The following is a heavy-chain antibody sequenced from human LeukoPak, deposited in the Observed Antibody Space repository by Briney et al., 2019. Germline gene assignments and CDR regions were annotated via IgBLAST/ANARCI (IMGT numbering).Heavy chain of an antibody. V-gene: IGHV3-23*01. CDR1: TFIFSHLG. Sequence: AGSLSLSCAAYTFIFSHLGMGWVRPGPGKGREWVSGNTSRSTTYYADSVKGRFTITRDNSKNMVWLEINSPTAEDTATYYCAKDGNWARFEDWGQGTLVTVSS. CDR2: NTSRSTT. D-gene: IGHD7-27*01. CDR3: AKDGNWARFED. J-gene: IGHJ4*02.